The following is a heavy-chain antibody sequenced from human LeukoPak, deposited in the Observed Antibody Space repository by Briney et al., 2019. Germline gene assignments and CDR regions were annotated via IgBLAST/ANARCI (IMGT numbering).Heavy chain of an antibody. CDR2: IYTSGST. J-gene: IGHJ2*01. CDR3: ARAVLSRVRYFDL. CDR1: GGSISNYY. Sequence: SETLSLTCTVSGGSISNYYWSWIRQTAGKGLEWIGRIYTSGSTTYSPSLKSRVTMSVDTSKSQFSLKLTSVTAADAALYYCARAVLSRVRYFDLWGRGTLLTVSS. D-gene: IGHD3-16*01. V-gene: IGHV4-4*07.